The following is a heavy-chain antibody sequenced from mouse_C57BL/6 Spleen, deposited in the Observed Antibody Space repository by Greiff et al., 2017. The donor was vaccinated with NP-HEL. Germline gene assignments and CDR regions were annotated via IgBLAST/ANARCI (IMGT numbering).Heavy chain of an antibody. J-gene: IGHJ3*01. Sequence: VQLQQSGAELVKPGASVKLSCTASGFNIKDYYMHWVKQRTEQGLEWIGRIDPEDGETKYAPQFQGKATITADTSSNTAYLQLSSLTSEDTAVYYCARYGNYEVAYWGQGTLVSVSA. V-gene: IGHV14-2*01. D-gene: IGHD2-1*01. CDR1: GFNIKDYY. CDR2: IDPEDGET. CDR3: ARYGNYEVAY.